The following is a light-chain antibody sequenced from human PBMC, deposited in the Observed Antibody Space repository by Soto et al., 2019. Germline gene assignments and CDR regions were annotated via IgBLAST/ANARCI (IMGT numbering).Light chain of an antibody. V-gene: IGKV1-27*01. Sequence: DIQMTQSPSSLSASVGDRVTITCRASQDIDHSLAWYQQKPGKVPKLLIYSASTLQPGVPSRFSGSGSGTDFTLTITSLQPEDVATHYCQEHYSAPPVAFGPGTKVDV. J-gene: IGKJ3*01. CDR3: QEHYSAPPVA. CDR1: QDIDHS. CDR2: SAS.